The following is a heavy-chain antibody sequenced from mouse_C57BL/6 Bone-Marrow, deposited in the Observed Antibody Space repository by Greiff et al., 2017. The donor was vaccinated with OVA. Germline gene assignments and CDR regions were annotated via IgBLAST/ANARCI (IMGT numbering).Heavy chain of an antibody. J-gene: IGHJ4*01. Sequence: QVQLQQSGPELVKPGASVKISCKASGYTFTDYYINWVKQRPGQGLEWIGWIFPGSGSTYYNEKFKGKGTLTVDKSSSTAYMLLSSLTSEDSAVYFCARSVSYDYARFYAMDYWGQGTSVTVSS. CDR2: IFPGSGST. CDR1: GYTFTDYY. CDR3: ARSVSYDYARFYAMDY. D-gene: IGHD2-4*01. V-gene: IGHV1-75*01.